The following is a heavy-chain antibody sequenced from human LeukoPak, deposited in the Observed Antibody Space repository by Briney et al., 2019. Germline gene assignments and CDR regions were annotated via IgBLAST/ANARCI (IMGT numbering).Heavy chain of an antibody. D-gene: IGHD6-13*01. Sequence: GGSLRLSCAASGFTFSSYAMSWVRQAPGKGLEWVSAISGSGGSTYNADSVKGRFTNSRDNSKNTLYLQMNSLRAEDTAVYYCAKGSSSSWLEYFQHWGQGTLVTVSS. CDR2: ISGSGGST. CDR3: AKGSSSSWLEYFQH. CDR1: GFTFSSYA. V-gene: IGHV3-23*01. J-gene: IGHJ1*01.